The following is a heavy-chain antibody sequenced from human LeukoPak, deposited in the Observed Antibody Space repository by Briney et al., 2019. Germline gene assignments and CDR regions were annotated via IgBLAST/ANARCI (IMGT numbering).Heavy chain of an antibody. J-gene: IGHJ4*02. CDR3: ARVWDY. Sequence: PSETLSLTCAVYGGSFSTYYWSWIRQPPGKGLEWIGEINHSGSITYNPSLKSRVIISVDTSKNQFSLKLTSVTAADTAVYYCARVWDYWGQGTLVTVSS. V-gene: IGHV4-34*01. CDR1: GGSFSTYY. CDR2: INHSGSI.